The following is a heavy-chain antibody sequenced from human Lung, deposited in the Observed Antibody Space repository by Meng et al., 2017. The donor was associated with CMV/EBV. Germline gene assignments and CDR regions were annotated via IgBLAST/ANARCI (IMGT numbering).Heavy chain of an antibody. V-gene: IGHV3-48*04. D-gene: IGHD3-3*01. CDR2: ISSSSSTI. CDR1: GFTFSSYS. CDR3: ARGGITIFGVVTRGMDV. J-gene: IGHJ6*02. Sequence: GESXKILCAASGFTFSSYSMNWVRQAPGKGLEWVSYISSSSSTIYYADSVKGRFTISRDNAKNSLYLQMNSLRAEDTAVYYCARGGITIFGVVTRGMDVWGRGXTVTVSS.